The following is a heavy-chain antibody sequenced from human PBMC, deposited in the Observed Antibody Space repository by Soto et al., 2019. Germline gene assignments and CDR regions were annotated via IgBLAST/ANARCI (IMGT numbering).Heavy chain of an antibody. CDR1: GFTFSSYA. CDR3: ANGYDSSGYYYVPFDY. D-gene: IGHD3-22*01. CDR2: ISGSGGST. V-gene: IGHV3-23*01. J-gene: IGHJ4*02. Sequence: GGSLRLSCAASGFTFSSYAMSWVRQAPGKGLEWVSAISGSGGSTYYADSVKGRFTISRDNSKNTLYLQMNSLRAEDTAVYYCANGYDSSGYYYVPFDYWGQGTLVTVSS.